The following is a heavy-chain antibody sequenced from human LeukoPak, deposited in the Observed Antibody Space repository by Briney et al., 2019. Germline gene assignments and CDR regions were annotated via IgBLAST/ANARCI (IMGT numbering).Heavy chain of an antibody. Sequence: SVKVSCKASGGTFSSYAISWVRQAPGQGLEWMGWISAYNGNTNYAQKFQGRVTITADESTSTAYMELSSLRSEDTAVYYCARGLWWGQGTMVTVSS. CDR3: ARGLW. CDR1: GGTFSSYA. V-gene: IGHV1-69*13. CDR2: ISAYNGNT. J-gene: IGHJ3*01.